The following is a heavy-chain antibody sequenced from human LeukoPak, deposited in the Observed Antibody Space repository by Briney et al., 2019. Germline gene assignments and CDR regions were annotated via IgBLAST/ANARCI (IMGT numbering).Heavy chain of an antibody. D-gene: IGHD2-2*01. J-gene: IGHJ4*02. CDR1: GFTFSRYA. CDR3: AREDCSGTRCYGNGDY. V-gene: IGHV3-21*01. Sequence: KAGGSLRLSCGASGFTFSRYAMSWVRQVPGKGLEWVSSLDATGRHIFQAESVKGRFTISRDNAGNSLSLQMNNLRAADTAVYYCAREDCSGTRCYGNGDYWGRGTLVTVSS. CDR2: LDATGRHI.